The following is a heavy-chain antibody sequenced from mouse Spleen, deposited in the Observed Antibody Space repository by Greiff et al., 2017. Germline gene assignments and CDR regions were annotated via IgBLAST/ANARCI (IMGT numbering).Heavy chain of an antibody. CDR1: GYTFTSYT. CDR3: ARRYYGNYDYYAMDY. Sequence: VQLQQSGAELARPGASVKMSCKASGYTFTSYTMHWVKQRPGQGLEWIGYINPSSGYTKYNQKFKDKATLTADKSSSTAYMQLSSLTSEDSAVYFCARRYYGNYDYYAMDYWGQGTSVTVSS. CDR2: INPSSGYT. V-gene: IGHV1-4*01. J-gene: IGHJ4*01. D-gene: IGHD2-1*01.